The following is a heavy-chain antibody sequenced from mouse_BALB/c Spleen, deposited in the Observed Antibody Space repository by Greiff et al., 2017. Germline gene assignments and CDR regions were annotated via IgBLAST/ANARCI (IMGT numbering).Heavy chain of an antibody. CDR1: GFSLTSYD. J-gene: IGHJ2*01. V-gene: IGHV2-9-2*01. CDR3: ERDNGSSWRYFDY. D-gene: IGHD1-1*01. CDR2: IWTGGGT. Sequence: LVESGPGLVAPSQSLSITCTVSGFSLTSYDISWIRQPPGKGLEWLGVIWTGGGTNYNSAFMSRLSISKDNSKSQVFLKMNSLQTDDTAIYYCERDNGSSWRYFDYWGQGTTLTVSS.